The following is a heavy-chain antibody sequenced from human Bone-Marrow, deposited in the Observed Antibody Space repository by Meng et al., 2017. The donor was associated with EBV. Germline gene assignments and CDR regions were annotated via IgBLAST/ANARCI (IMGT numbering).Heavy chain of an antibody. D-gene: IGHD6-6*01. J-gene: IGHJ4*02. V-gene: IGHV4-34*01. CDR1: GGSLSGYY. Sequence: VPLQRGGGGCLKPSGTLFLTCAVYGGSLSGYYWGWIRQPPGKGLEWIGEINHSGSTNYNPSLKSRLTISVDTSKSQFSLKLSSVTAADTAVYYCARGGRASARAGVGHDFWGQGTLVTVSS. CDR2: INHSGST. CDR3: ARGGRASARAGVGHDF.